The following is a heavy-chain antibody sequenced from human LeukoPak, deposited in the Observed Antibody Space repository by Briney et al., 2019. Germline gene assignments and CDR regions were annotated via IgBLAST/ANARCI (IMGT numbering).Heavy chain of an antibody. CDR1: GFTFSSYG. CDR3: AKDPGAFDI. V-gene: IGHV3-33*06. Sequence: GGSLRLSCAASGFTFSSYGMHWVRQAPGKGLEWVAVIWYDGSNKYYADSVKGRFTISRDNSKNTLYLQMNSLRAEDTAAYYCAKDPGAFDIWGQGTMVTVSS. J-gene: IGHJ3*02. CDR2: IWYDGSNK.